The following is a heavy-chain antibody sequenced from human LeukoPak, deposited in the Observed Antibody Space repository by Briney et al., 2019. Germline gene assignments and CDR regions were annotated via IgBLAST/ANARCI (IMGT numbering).Heavy chain of an antibody. CDR2: ISGSGGST. Sequence: PGASLGLSCAASGFTFSSYAMSWVRQAPGKGLEWVSAISGSGGSTYYADSVKGRFTISRDNSKNTLYLQMNSLRAEDTAVYYCAKDSSGYSYGTIDYWGQGTLVTVSS. J-gene: IGHJ4*02. CDR3: AKDSSGYSYGTIDY. D-gene: IGHD5-18*01. V-gene: IGHV3-23*01. CDR1: GFTFSSYA.